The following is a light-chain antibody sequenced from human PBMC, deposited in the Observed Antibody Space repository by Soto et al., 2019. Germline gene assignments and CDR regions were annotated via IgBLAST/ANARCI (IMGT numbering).Light chain of an antibody. J-gene: IGKJ1*01. CDR2: EAS. Sequence: DIQLTHSPSTLSGSVGDSVTITCWASQTISSWLAWYQRKPGKAPKLLIYEASTLKSGVSSRFSGRGSGTEFTLTISSLQPDDFATYYCQHYNSYSEAFGQGTKVDI. V-gene: IGKV1-5*03. CDR3: QHYNSYSEA. CDR1: QTISSW.